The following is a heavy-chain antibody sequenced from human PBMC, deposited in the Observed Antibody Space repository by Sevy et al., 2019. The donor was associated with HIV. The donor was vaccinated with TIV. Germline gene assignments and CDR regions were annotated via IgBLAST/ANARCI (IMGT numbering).Heavy chain of an antibody. CDR2: ISSGSSYI. J-gene: IGHJ6*02. Sequence: GGSLRLSCADSGFSFSTYSMNWVRQAPGKGLQWVSFISSGSSYIYYADSVRDRFTISRDNAKNSFYLQMNSLRAEDTAVYYCARDRGVGAHGDYGMDVWGQGTTVTVSS. V-gene: IGHV3-21*06. CDR1: GFSFSTYS. D-gene: IGHD1-26*01. CDR3: ARDRGVGAHGDYGMDV.